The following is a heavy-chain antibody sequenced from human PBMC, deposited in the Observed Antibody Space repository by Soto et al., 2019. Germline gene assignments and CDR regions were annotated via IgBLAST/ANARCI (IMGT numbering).Heavy chain of an antibody. J-gene: IGHJ4*02. CDR3: VKSPSSGYEPPCDY. Sequence: PGGSLRLSCAASGFTFSSYAMSWVRQAPGKGLEWVSGISGSGGTTYYADSVKGRFTISRDNSKNTLYLQMSSLRAEDTAVYYCVKSPSSGYEPPCDYRGQRTLVTGSS. V-gene: IGHV3-23*01. D-gene: IGHD6-25*01. CDR1: GFTFSSYA. CDR2: ISGSGGTT.